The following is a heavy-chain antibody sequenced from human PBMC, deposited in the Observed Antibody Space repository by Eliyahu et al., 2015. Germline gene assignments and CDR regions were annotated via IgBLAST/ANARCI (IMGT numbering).Heavy chain of an antibody. J-gene: IGHJ4*02. V-gene: IGHV4-61*02. D-gene: IGHD6-13*01. Sequence: QVQLQESGPGLVKPSQTLSLTCTVSGDSISSGPFYWSWIRQPAGKGLEWIGRISTTGNTNYNPSLRSRVAISIDTSKDQFSLTLSSVTAADTAVYYCARDTVSSWPKFDYWGQGTLVAVSS. CDR1: GDSISSGPFY. CDR2: ISTTGNT. CDR3: ARDTVSSWPKFDY.